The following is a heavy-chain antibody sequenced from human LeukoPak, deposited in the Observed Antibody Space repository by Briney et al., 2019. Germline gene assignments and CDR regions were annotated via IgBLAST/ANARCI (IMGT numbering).Heavy chain of an antibody. CDR1: GGSFSGYY. D-gene: IGHD4-23*01. CDR3: ARGADYGGNPPFYFDY. J-gene: IGHJ4*02. V-gene: IGHV4-34*01. Sequence: RPSETLSLTCAVYGGSFSGYYWSWIRQPPGKGLEWIGEINHSGSTNYNPSLKSRVTISVDTSKNQFSLKLSSVTAADTAVYYCARGADYGGNPPFYFDYWGQGTLVTVSS. CDR2: INHSGST.